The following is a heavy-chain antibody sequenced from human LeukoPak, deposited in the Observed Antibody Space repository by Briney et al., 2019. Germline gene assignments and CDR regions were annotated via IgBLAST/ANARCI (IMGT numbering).Heavy chain of an antibody. CDR2: INTNTGNP. J-gene: IGHJ4*02. CDR3: ARDGASGGSSVRGTDY. CDR1: GYTFTSYA. Sequence: ASVKVSCKASGYTFTSYAMNWVRQAPGQGLEWMGWINTNTGNPTYAQGFTGRFVFSLDTSVSTAYLQISSLKAEDTAVYYCARDGASGGSSVRGTDYWGQGTLVTVSS. D-gene: IGHD6-6*01. V-gene: IGHV7-4-1*02.